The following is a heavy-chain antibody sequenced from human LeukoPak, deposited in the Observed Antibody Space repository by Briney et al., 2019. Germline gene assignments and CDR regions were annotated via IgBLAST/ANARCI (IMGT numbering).Heavy chain of an antibody. J-gene: IGHJ4*02. CDR2: IYTSGTI. D-gene: IGHD1-26*01. CDR1: GGSISSYY. V-gene: IGHV4-4*07. Sequence: ASETLSLTCTVSGGSISSYYWSWIRQPAGTALEWIGRIYTSGTITYNPSLKSRVTMSVDTSKNQFSLNVNSMAAADTGVYYCTRSFPGIVGAADFWGQGTLVTVSS. CDR3: TRSFPGIVGAADF.